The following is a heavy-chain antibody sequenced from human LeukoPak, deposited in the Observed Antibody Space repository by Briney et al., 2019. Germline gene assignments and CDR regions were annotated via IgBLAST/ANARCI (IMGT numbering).Heavy chain of an antibody. CDR2: ISSDGSDK. D-gene: IGHD3-3*01. Sequence: GGSLRLSCAASEFTFSSYGMHWVRQAPGKGLEWVAVISSDGSDKYYADSVKGRFTISRDNSKNTLYLQMNSLRAEDTAVYYCAKERRYDFWSGPSFWGQGTLVTVSS. CDR1: EFTFSSYG. J-gene: IGHJ4*02. V-gene: IGHV3-30*18. CDR3: AKERRYDFWSGPSF.